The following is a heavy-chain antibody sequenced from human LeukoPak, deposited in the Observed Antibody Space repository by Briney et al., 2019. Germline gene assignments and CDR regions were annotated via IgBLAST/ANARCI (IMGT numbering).Heavy chain of an antibody. CDR2: IRQDGGET. CDR3: ATYSSLNTREFQY. CDR1: GFSIGPFW. Sequence: GGSLRLSCVASGFSIGPFWMTWVRQAPGKGLEWVANIRQDGGETYYGDSVKGRFIISRDNAKNSLFLQMNRLRAEDTAVYYCATYSSLNTREFQYWGQGTLVTVSP. V-gene: IGHV3-7*01. J-gene: IGHJ1*01. D-gene: IGHD3-22*01.